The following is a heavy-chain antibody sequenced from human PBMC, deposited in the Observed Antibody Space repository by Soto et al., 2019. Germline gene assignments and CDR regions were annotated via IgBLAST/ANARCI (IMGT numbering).Heavy chain of an antibody. CDR2: IIPMVGIA. CDR1: GGTFNRYT. Sequence: QVQLVQSGAEVKKPGSSVKVSCKGSGGTFNRYTITWVRQAPGQGLEWMGRIIPMVGIASYAQNFQGRVTITADKSTRTAYMELSSLRSEATVVYYCARDSGRSVVVPAAISAMDVWGQGTTVNVSS. CDR3: ARDSGRSVVVPAAISAMDV. D-gene: IGHD2-2*01. J-gene: IGHJ6*02. V-gene: IGHV1-69*08.